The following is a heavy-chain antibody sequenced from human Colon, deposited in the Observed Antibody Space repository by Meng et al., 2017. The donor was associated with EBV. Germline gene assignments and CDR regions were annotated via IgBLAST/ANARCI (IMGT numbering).Heavy chain of an antibody. V-gene: IGHV4-34*01. CDR2: INHSGST. CDR1: GGSFSGYY. Sequence: VQLPQWGAGLLGPSETLSLTCAVYGGSFSGYYWSWIRQPPGKGLEWIGEINHSGSTHYNPSLKSRLTISVDTSKNQFSLKLSSVTAADTAVYYCVRGDGSGSGNWFDPWGQGTLVTVSS. D-gene: IGHD3-10*01. CDR3: VRGDGSGSGNWFDP. J-gene: IGHJ5*02.